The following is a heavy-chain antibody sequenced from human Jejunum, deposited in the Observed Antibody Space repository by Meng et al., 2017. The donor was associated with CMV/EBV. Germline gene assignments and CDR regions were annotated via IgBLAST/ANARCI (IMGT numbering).Heavy chain of an antibody. CDR3: ARESGSYYWFDP. CDR1: AGPISGYY. CDR2: IYTSGST. J-gene: IGHJ5*02. D-gene: IGHD1-26*01. Sequence: QVLPQESGPGLVKSSGTLSLTCFVSAGPISGYYWSWIRQPAGKGLEWIGRIYTSGSTHYNPSLKSRLTMSVDLAKNQISLKLSSVTAADTAVYYCARESGSYYWFDPWGQGTLVTVSS. V-gene: IGHV4-4*07.